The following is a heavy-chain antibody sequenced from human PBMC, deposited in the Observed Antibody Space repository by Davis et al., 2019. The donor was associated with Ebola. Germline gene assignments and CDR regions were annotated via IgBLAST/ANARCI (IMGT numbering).Heavy chain of an antibody. CDR3: ARAQEMATNVPGY. J-gene: IGHJ4*02. CDR2: ISSRSNYI. V-gene: IGHV3-21*01. CDR1: GLTFSGYS. Sequence: GESLKISCAASGLTFSGYSVNWVRQAPGKGLEWVSSISSRSNYIYYADSLKGRFTISRDNAKNSVYLEMNSLRAEDTAVYYCARAQEMATNVPGYWGQGTVAIVSS. D-gene: IGHD5-24*01.